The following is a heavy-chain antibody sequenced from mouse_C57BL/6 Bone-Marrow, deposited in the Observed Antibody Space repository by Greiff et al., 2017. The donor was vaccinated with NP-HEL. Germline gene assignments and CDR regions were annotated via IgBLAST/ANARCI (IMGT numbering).Heavy chain of an antibody. V-gene: IGHV2-6*03. CDR3: AREVYDYDGYYAMDY. CDR2: IWSDGST. J-gene: IGHJ4*01. CDR1: GFSLTSYG. D-gene: IGHD2-4*01. Sequence: QVQLKESGPGLVAPSQSLSITCTVSGFSLTSYGVHWVRQPPGKGLEWLVVIWSDGSTTYNSALKSRLSISKDNSKSQVFLKMNSLQTDDTAMYYCAREVYDYDGYYAMDYWGQGTSVTVSS.